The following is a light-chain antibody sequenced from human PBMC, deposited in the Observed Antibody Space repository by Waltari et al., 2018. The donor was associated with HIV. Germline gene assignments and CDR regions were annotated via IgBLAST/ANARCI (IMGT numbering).Light chain of an antibody. V-gene: IGLV1-47*01. CDR1: SSNIGSKY. Sequence: QSVLTQPPSASGTPGQRVTISCSGSSSNIGSKYVYWYQQLPGTAPKLLIYMNNQRPSGVPDRFSGSKSGTSASLAISGLRSEDEADYYCAAWDDSLSGVVFGGGTKLTVL. CDR2: MNN. J-gene: IGLJ3*02. CDR3: AAWDDSLSGVV.